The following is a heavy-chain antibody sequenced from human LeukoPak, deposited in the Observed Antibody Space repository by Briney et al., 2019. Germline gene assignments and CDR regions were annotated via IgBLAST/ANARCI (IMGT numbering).Heavy chain of an antibody. Sequence: WIRQPPGKGLEWIGYIYYSGSTYYNPSLKSRVTISVDTSKNQFSLKLSSVTAADTAVYYCARGDYYDSSGYPIDYWGQGTLVTVSS. CDR3: ARGDYYDSSGYPIDY. D-gene: IGHD3-22*01. V-gene: IGHV4-30-4*08. J-gene: IGHJ4*02. CDR2: IYYSGST.